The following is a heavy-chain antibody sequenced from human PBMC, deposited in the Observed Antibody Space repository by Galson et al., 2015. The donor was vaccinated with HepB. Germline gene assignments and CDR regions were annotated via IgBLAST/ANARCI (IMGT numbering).Heavy chain of an antibody. CDR2: IYSGGTA. J-gene: IGHJ4*02. CDR1: GFTVSSNY. D-gene: IGHD2-8*01. CDR3: ARATWVHGLYFDY. V-gene: IGHV3-66*02. Sequence: SLRLSCAASGFTVSSNYMSWVRQAPGKGLEWVSVIYSGGTAYYADSVKGRFTISRDNSKNTLYLQMNSLRAEDTAVYYCARATWVHGLYFDYWGQGTLVTVSS.